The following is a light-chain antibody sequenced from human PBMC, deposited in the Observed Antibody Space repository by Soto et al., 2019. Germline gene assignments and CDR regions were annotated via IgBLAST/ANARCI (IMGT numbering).Light chain of an antibody. CDR3: QSYDSSLSGYV. CDR1: SSNIGAGYD. V-gene: IGLV1-40*01. Sequence: QSALTKPASVSGAPGGRGPISCTGSSSNIGAGYDVHWYQQLPGTAPKLLIYGNSNRPSGVPDRFSGSKSGTSASLAITGLQAEDEADYYCQSYDSSLSGYVFGTGTKVTVL. CDR2: GNS. J-gene: IGLJ1*01.